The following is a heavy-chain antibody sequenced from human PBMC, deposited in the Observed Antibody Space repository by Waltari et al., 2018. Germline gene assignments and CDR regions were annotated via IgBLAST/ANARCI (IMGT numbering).Heavy chain of an antibody. V-gene: IGHV4-34*01. CDR2: INHSGST. CDR1: GGSFSGYY. Sequence: QVQLQQWGAGLLKPSETLSLTCAVYGGSFSGYYWSWIRQPPGKGLEWLGEINHSGSTNYNPSLKSRVTISVDTSKNQFSLKLSSVTAADTAVYYCARGAHMDVWGKGTTVTISS. CDR3: ARGAHMDV. J-gene: IGHJ6*03.